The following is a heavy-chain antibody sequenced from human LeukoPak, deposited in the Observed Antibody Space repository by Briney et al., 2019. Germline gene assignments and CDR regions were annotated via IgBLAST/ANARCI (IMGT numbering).Heavy chain of an antibody. J-gene: IGHJ4*02. Sequence: GGSLRLSCAASGFTFSSYWMSWVRQAPGKGLEWVANIKQDGSEKYYVDSVKGRFTISRDNAKNSLYLQMNSLRAEDTAVYYCARDGPRPYSNYQTFDYWGQGTLVTVSS. CDR2: IKQDGSEK. D-gene: IGHD4-11*01. CDR3: ARDGPRPYSNYQTFDY. CDR1: GFTFSSYW. V-gene: IGHV3-7*01.